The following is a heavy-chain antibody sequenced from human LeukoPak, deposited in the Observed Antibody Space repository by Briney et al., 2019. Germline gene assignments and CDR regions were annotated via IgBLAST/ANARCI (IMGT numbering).Heavy chain of an antibody. D-gene: IGHD3-10*01. CDR2: ISSSSSYI. CDR3: ARVGPYGSGSGVY. Sequence: GGSLGLSCAASGFTFSSYSMNWVRQAPGKGLEWVSSISSSSSYIYYADSVKGRFTISRDNAKNSLYLQMNSLRAEDTAVYYCARVGPYGSGSGVYWGQGTLVTVSS. V-gene: IGHV3-21*01. CDR1: GFTFSSYS. J-gene: IGHJ4*02.